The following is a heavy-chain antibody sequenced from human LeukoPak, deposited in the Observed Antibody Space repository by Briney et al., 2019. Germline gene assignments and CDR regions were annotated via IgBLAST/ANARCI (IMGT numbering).Heavy chain of an antibody. V-gene: IGHV3-74*01. D-gene: IGHD5-18*01. J-gene: IGHJ4*02. CDR3: ARVGTAMATGPIDY. Sequence: GALRLSCAASGFTFSSYWMHWVRQAPGKGLVWVSRINSDGSSTSYADSVKGRFTISRDNAKNTLYLQMNSLRAEDTAVYYCARVGTAMATGPIDYWGQGTLVTVSS. CDR2: INSDGSST. CDR1: GFTFSSYW.